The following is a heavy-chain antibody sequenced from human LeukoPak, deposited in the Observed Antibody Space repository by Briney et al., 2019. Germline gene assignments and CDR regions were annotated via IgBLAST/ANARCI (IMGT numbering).Heavy chain of an antibody. V-gene: IGHV4-39*01. J-gene: IGHJ4*02. CDR1: GGSISSTTSY. CDR2: FYYSGST. Sequence: SETLSLTCTVSGGSISSTTSYWGWLRQPPGKGLEWVGSFYYSGSTSFNPSLKSGVTISADMSKSQFSLKLSSVTAADTAVYYCAHQPSGSYSIDYWGQGTLVTVSS. CDR3: AHQPSGSYSIDY. D-gene: IGHD1-26*01.